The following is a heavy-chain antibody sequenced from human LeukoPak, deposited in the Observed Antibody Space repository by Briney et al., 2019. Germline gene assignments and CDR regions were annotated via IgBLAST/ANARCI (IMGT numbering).Heavy chain of an antibody. CDR1: GFTVSSNY. J-gene: IGHJ5*02. V-gene: IGHV3-48*04. D-gene: IGHD1-1*01. CDR2: ISSSSSTI. Sequence: GGSLRLSCAASGFTVSSNYMSWVRQAPGKGLEWVSYISSSSSTIYYADSVKGRFTLFRDDAKNSVYLQMNSLRVEDTAVYYCARDSATGGPWGQGTPVTVSS. CDR3: ARDSATGGP.